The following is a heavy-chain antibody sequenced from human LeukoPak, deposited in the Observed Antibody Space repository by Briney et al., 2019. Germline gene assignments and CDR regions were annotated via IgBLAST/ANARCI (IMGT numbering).Heavy chain of an antibody. CDR2: INPSGGST. CDR1: GYTFTSYY. Sequence: EASVKVSCKASGYTFTSYYMHWVRQAPGQGLEWMVIINPSGGSTSYAQKFQGRVTITRDTSTSTVYMELSSLRSEDTAVYYCARDRDDYDFWSGYYAQLASFAYYGMDVWGQGTTVTVSS. J-gene: IGHJ6*02. V-gene: IGHV1-46*01. D-gene: IGHD3-3*01. CDR3: ARDRDDYDFWSGYYAQLASFAYYGMDV.